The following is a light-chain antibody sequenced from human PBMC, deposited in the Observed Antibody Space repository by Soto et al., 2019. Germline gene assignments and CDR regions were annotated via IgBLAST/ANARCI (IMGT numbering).Light chain of an antibody. CDR2: DVS. CDR1: SSVVGSFNY. V-gene: IGLV2-14*03. CDR3: SSYTTSSTYL. Sequence: QSVLTQPASVSGSPGQSITISCTGTSSVVGSFNYVSWYQQHPGKAPKLMIYDVSNRPSGISNRFSGSKSGNTASLTISGLQADDEADYYCSSYTTSSTYLFGTGTKVTVL. J-gene: IGLJ1*01.